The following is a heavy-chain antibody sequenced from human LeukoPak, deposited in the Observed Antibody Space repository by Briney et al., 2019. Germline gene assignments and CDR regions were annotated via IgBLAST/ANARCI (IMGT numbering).Heavy chain of an antibody. J-gene: IGHJ5*02. D-gene: IGHD3-22*01. CDR2: FDPEGGET. V-gene: IGHV1-24*01. Sequence: VASVKVSCKVSGYTLTELSMHWVRQAPGKGLEWMGGFDPEGGETIYAQKFQGRVTMTEDTSTDTAYMELSSLRSEDTAVYYCATEHYDSSGYYRNPWGQGTLVTVSS. CDR1: GYTLTELS. CDR3: ATEHYDSSGYYRNP.